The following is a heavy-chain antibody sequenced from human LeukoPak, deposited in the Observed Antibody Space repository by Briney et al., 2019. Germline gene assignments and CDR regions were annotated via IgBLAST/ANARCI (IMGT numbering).Heavy chain of an antibody. CDR2: INPSGNST. CDR3: ARDRGTGPQG. D-gene: IGHD3/OR15-3a*01. CDR1: GYTFTSYY. Sequence: ASVKVSCKASGYTFTSYYMHWVRQAPGQGLEWMGIINPSGNSTSYAQKFQGRVTKTRDTSTSTVYMELSSLRSEDTAVYYCARDRGTGPQGWGQGTLVTVSS. V-gene: IGHV1-46*01. J-gene: IGHJ4*02.